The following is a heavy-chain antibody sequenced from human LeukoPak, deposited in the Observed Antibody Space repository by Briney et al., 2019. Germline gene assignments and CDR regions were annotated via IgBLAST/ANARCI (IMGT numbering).Heavy chain of an antibody. CDR2: IYYSGST. Sequence: SETLSLTCTVSGGSISSYYWSWIRQPPGKGLEWVGYIYYSGSTNYNPSLKSRFTISVDTSKNQFSLKLRSVTAADTAVYYCARATARGAFDIWDQGTMVTVSS. D-gene: IGHD3-10*01. J-gene: IGHJ3*02. CDR1: GGSISSYY. CDR3: ARATARGAFDI. V-gene: IGHV4-59*01.